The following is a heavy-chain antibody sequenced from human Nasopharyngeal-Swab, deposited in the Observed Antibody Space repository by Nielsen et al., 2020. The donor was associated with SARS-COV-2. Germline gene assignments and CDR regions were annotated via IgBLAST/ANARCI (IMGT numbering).Heavy chain of an antibody. Sequence: SGPTLVKPTQTLTLTCTFSGFSLSTSGMCVSWIRQPPGKALEWLALIDWDDDKYYSTSLKTRLTISKDTSKNQVVLIMTNMDPVDTATYYCARVSGYYKPGAFDIWGQGTMVTVSS. CDR3: ARVSGYYKPGAFDI. D-gene: IGHD3-3*01. J-gene: IGHJ3*02. V-gene: IGHV2-70*01. CDR2: IDWDDDK. CDR1: GFSLSTSGMC.